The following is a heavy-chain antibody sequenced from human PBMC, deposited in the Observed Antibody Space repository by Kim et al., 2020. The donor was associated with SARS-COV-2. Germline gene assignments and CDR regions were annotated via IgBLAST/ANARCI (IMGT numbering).Heavy chain of an antibody. CDR3: AKPHNISWYEFDF. CDR1: GFTFSNYA. D-gene: IGHD6-13*01. Sequence: GGSLRLSCAASGFTFSNYAMSWVRQAPGKGLEWVSSISDTGDYTYDTDSVKGRFTISRDYSKNTLFLHMNSLRAEDTAVYFCAKPHNISWYEFDFWGQGTLVTVSS. J-gene: IGHJ4*02. V-gene: IGHV3-23*01. CDR2: ISDTGDYT.